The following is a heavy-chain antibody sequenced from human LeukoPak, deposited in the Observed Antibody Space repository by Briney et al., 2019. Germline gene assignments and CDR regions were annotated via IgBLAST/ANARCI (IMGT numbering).Heavy chain of an antibody. CDR2: INHSGST. CDR1: GGSFSGYY. J-gene: IGHJ4*02. V-gene: IGHV4-34*01. Sequence: PSETLSLTCAVYGGSFSGYYWSWIRQPPGKGLEWIGEINHSGSTNYNPSLKSRVTISVDTSKNQFSLKLSSVTAADTAVYYCARGSVYSYGSDYFDYWGQGTLVTVSS. D-gene: IGHD5-18*01. CDR3: ARGSVYSYGSDYFDY.